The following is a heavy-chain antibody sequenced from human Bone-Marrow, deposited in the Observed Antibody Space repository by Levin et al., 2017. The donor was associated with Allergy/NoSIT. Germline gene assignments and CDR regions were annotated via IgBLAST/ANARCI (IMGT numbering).Heavy chain of an antibody. V-gene: IGHV3-33*01. D-gene: IGHD1-26*01. CDR2: IWYDGSDR. Sequence: LSLTCAASAFTFSASGMHWVRPAPGRGLEWVAVIWYDGSDRYYADSVKGRFTISRDNSKNTLSLQMNSLRAEDTAIYYCTRDRGEWGQFYFDCWGQGTLVTVSS. CDR3: TRDRGEWGQFYFDC. J-gene: IGHJ4*02. CDR1: AFTFSASG.